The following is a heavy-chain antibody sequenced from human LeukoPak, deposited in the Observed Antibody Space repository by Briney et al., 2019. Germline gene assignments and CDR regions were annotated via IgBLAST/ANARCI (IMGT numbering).Heavy chain of an antibody. CDR1: GYTFTSYG. CDR3: PTSGSYRRAFDI. CDR2: ISAYNGNT. D-gene: IGHD1-26*01. Sequence: ASVKVSCKASGYTFTSYGISWVRQAPGQGLGWMGWISAYNGNTNYAQKLQGRVTMTTDTSTSTAYMELRSLRSDDTAVYYCPTSGSYRRAFDIWGQGTMVTVSS. V-gene: IGHV1-18*01. J-gene: IGHJ3*02.